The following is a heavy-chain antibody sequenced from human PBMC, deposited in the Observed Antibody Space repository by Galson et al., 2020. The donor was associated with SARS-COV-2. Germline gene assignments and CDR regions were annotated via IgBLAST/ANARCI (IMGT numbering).Heavy chain of an antibody. CDR1: GGSFSGYS. CDR3: ARGHRGVVPSPILGLGPFYSYYYMDV. D-gene: IGHD3-10*01. Sequence: SETLSLTCAVYGGSFSGYSWTWIRQAPGKGLEWIGEINVSGSTTYSPSLKSRVTISVDTSKNQFSLTVRSLTAADTAFYYCARGHRGVVPSPILGLGPFYSYYYMDVWGKGTAVTVSS. J-gene: IGHJ6*03. CDR2: INVSGST. V-gene: IGHV4-34*01.